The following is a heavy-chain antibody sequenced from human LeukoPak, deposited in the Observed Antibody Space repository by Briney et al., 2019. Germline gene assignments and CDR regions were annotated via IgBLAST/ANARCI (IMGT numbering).Heavy chain of an antibody. CDR3: TTTYTYDYGDYIPNYYYYYYMDV. CDR1: GITFSNAW. CDR2: IKSKTDVGTA. Sequence: GGSLRLSCAASGITFSNAWMSWVRQAPGKGLEWVGRIKSKTDVGTADYAAPVKGRFTISRDDSKNTLYLQMNSLKTEDTAVYYCTTTYTYDYGDYIPNYYYYYYMDVWGKGTTVTVSS. D-gene: IGHD4-17*01. J-gene: IGHJ6*03. V-gene: IGHV3-15*01.